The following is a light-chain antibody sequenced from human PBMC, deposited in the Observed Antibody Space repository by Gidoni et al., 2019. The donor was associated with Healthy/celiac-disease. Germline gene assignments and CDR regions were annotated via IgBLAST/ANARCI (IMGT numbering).Light chain of an antibody. J-gene: IGKJ4*01. V-gene: IGKV3-20*01. CDR1: QSVSSDY. CDR3: QQYGRSPLT. Sequence: EIVLTQSPGTLSLSPGERATLSCRASQSVSSDYLAWYQQKPGQAPRLLIYGASSRATGIPDRFSGSGSGTDFTLTISRLEPEDFAVYYCQQYGRSPLTFXGXTKLEIK. CDR2: GAS.